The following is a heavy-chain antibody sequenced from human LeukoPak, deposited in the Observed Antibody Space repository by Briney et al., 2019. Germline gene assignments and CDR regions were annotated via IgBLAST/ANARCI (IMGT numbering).Heavy chain of an antibody. CDR3: ASGPNYYFDY. CDR2: ISSSGSTI. V-gene: IGHV3-48*03. Sequence: PGGSLRLSCAASGFTFSSYEMNWVRQAPGKGLEWVSYISSSGSTIYYADSVKGRFTISRDNAKNTLYLQMNSLRAEDTAVYYCASGPNYYFDYWGQGTLVTVSS. J-gene: IGHJ4*02. D-gene: IGHD1-1*01. CDR1: GFTFSSYE.